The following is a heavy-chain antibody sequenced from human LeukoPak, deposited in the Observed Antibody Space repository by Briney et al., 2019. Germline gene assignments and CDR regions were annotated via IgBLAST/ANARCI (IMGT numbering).Heavy chain of an antibody. CDR1: GGSISSSSYY. CDR3: ARGGGYSLVYYYYGMDV. Sequence: PSETLSLTCTVSGGSISSSSYYWGWIRQPPGKGLEWIGSIYHSGSTNYNPSLKSRVTISVDTSKNQFSLKLSSVTAADTAVYYCARGGGYSLVYYYYGMDVWGQGTTVTVSS. V-gene: IGHV4-39*07. CDR2: IYHSGST. J-gene: IGHJ6*02. D-gene: IGHD5-18*01.